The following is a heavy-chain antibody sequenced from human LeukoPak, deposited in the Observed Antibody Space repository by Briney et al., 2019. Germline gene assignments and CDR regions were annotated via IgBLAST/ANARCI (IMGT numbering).Heavy chain of an antibody. V-gene: IGHV4-30-4*07. CDR1: GGSISSGGYS. D-gene: IGHD5-18*01. J-gene: IGHJ5*02. CDR2: IYYSGST. CDR3: ALQLWLRDNWFDP. Sequence: PSETLSLTCAVSGGSISSGGYSWSWIRQPPGKGLEWIGYIYYSGSTYYNPSLQIRGNISVDTSKNQFSLKLSSVTAADTAVYYCALQLWLRDNWFDPWGQGTLVTVSS.